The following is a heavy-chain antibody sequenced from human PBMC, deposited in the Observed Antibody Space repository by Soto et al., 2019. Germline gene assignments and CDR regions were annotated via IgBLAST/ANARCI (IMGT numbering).Heavy chain of an antibody. J-gene: IGHJ5*02. Sequence: PSETLSLTCTVSGGSVSSGSYYWSWIRQPPGKGLEWIGYIYYSGSTNYNPSLKSRVTISVDTSKNQFSLKLSSVTAADTAVYYCAREYIVVVVAATGTLKNEWNWFDPWGQGTLVTVSS. CDR1: GGSVSSGSYY. D-gene: IGHD2-15*01. V-gene: IGHV4-61*01. CDR3: AREYIVVVVAATGTLKNEWNWFDP. CDR2: IYYSGST.